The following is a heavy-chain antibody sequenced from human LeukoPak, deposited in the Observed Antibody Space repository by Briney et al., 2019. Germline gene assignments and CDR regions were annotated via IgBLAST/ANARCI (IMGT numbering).Heavy chain of an antibody. CDR2: ISSSSSTI. D-gene: IGHD4/OR15-4a*01. Sequence: GGSLRLSCAASGFTFSSYSITWVRQAPGKGLEWVSYISSSSSTIYYADSVKGRFTISRDNAKNSLYLQMNSLRAEDTAVYYCAGLWSLDAFDIWGQGTMVTVSS. J-gene: IGHJ3*02. CDR1: GFTFSSYS. V-gene: IGHV3-48*01. CDR3: AGLWSLDAFDI.